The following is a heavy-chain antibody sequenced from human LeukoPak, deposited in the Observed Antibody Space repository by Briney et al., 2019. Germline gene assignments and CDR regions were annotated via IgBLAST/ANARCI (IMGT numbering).Heavy chain of an antibody. CDR3: ASAMWGSQCTCPDY. CDR1: GFTFSNVW. V-gene: IGHV3-15*01. D-gene: IGHD3-16*01. J-gene: IGHJ4*02. CDR2: IRKATEGGAT. Sequence: NPGGSLRLSCAASGFTFSNVWMGWFRQAPGKGLEWVGRIRKATEGGATDYAAPVQGRFTISRDDSSNTLYLQMNSLKTEDTAVYFRASAMWGSQCTCPDYWGQETLVTVSS.